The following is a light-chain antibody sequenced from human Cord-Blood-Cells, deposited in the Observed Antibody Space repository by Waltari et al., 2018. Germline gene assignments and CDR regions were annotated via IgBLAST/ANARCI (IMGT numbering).Light chain of an antibody. CDR2: WAS. CDR1: KSVLYSSNNKNY. J-gene: IGKJ1*01. CDR3: QQYYSTPWT. Sequence: DIVMTQSPDSLALSLGERATINGKPSKSVLYSSNNKNYLAWYQQKPGHPPKLLIYWASTRESGVPDRFSGSGSGTDFTLTISSLQAEDVAVYYCQQYYSTPWTFGQGTKVEIK. V-gene: IGKV4-1*01.